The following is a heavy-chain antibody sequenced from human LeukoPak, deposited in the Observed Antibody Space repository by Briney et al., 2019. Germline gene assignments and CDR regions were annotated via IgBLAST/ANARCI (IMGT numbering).Heavy chain of an antibody. D-gene: IGHD3-22*01. CDR3: ARRSDYYDSSGYYYVFDY. CDR2: IYPGDSDT. J-gene: IGHJ4*02. CDR1: GYSFTSYW. Sequence: GESLKISCKGSGYSFTSYWIGWVRQMPGKGLEWMGIIYPGDSDTRYSPSFQGQVTISADKSISTAYLQWSSLKASDTAMYYCARRSDYYDSSGYYYVFDYWGQGTLVTVSS. V-gene: IGHV5-51*01.